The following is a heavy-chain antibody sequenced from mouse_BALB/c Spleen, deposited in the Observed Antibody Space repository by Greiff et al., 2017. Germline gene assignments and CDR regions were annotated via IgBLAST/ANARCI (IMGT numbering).Heavy chain of an antibody. CDR1: GYAFSSSW. CDR2: IYPGDGDT. V-gene: IGHV1-82*01. D-gene: IGHD3-3*01. CDR3: ANRAYAMDY. J-gene: IGHJ4*01. Sequence: VQLQQSGPELVKPGASVKISCKASGYAFSSSWMNWVKQRPGQGLEWIGRIYPGDGDTNYNGKFKGKATLTADKSSSTAYMQLSSLTSVDSAVYFCANRAYAMDYWGQGTSVTVSS.